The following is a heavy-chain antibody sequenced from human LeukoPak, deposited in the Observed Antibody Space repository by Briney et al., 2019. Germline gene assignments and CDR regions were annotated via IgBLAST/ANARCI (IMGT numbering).Heavy chain of an antibody. V-gene: IGHV3-21*01. CDR3: ARVVVTAIPASYYFDY. J-gene: IGHJ4*02. CDR2: ISSSSSYI. CDR1: GFTFSSYS. Sequence: PGGSLRLSCAASGFTFSSYSMNWVRQAPGKGLEWVSSISSSSSYIYYADSVKGRFTISRDNSKNTLYLQMNSLRAEDTAVYYCARVVVTAIPASYYFDYWGQGTLVTVSS. D-gene: IGHD2-21*02.